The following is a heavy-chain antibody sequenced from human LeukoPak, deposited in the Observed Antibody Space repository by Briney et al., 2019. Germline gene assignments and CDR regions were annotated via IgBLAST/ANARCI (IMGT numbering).Heavy chain of an antibody. V-gene: IGHV3-48*03. J-gene: IGHJ4*02. Sequence: GGSLRLSCAASGFTLSSYEMNWVRQAPGRGLEGVSYISSFSSTIYYADSVKGRFTISRDNAKNSLYLQMNSLGAEDTAVYYCARDYAGIAARNFDYWGQGTLVTVSS. CDR3: ARDYAGIAARNFDY. CDR2: ISSFSSTI. CDR1: GFTLSSYE. D-gene: IGHD6-6*01.